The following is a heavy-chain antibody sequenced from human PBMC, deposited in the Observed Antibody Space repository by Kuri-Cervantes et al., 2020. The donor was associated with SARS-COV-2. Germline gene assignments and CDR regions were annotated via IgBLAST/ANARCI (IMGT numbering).Heavy chain of an antibody. D-gene: IGHD4-17*01. J-gene: IGHJ1*01. V-gene: IGHV3-48*01. CDR2: ISSSSSTI. CDR3: ARGLTTVTTLDFQH. Sequence: GGSLRLSCAASGFTFSSYSMNWVRQAPGKGLEWVSYISSSSSTIYYADSVKGRFTISRDNAKNSLYLQMNSLRAEDTAVYYCARGLTTVTTLDFQHWGQGTLVTVSS. CDR1: GFTFSSYS.